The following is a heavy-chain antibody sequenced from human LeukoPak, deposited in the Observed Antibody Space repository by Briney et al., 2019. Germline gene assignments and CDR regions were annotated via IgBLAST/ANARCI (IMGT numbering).Heavy chain of an antibody. J-gene: IGHJ4*02. CDR2: IWYDGSNK. Sequence: GGSLRLSCAASGSTFSSYGMHWVRQAPGKGLEWVAVIWYDGSNKYYADSVKGRFTISRDNSKNTLYLQMNSLRAEDTAVYYCARQFSSGWYYFDYWGQGTLVTVSS. CDR3: ARQFSSGWYYFDY. D-gene: IGHD6-19*01. V-gene: IGHV3-30*19. CDR1: GSTFSSYG.